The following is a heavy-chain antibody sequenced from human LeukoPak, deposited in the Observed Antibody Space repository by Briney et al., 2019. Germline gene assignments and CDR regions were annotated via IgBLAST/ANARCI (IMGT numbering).Heavy chain of an antibody. Sequence: GGSLRLSCAASGFTFSSYSMNWVRQAPGKGLEWVSSISSSSSYIYYADSVKGRFTISRDNAKNPLYLQMNSLRAEDTAVYYCARDSFRYSYGFSWFDPWGQGTLVTVSS. CDR3: ARDSFRYSYGFSWFDP. J-gene: IGHJ5*02. V-gene: IGHV3-21*01. CDR1: GFTFSSYS. D-gene: IGHD5-18*01. CDR2: ISSSSSYI.